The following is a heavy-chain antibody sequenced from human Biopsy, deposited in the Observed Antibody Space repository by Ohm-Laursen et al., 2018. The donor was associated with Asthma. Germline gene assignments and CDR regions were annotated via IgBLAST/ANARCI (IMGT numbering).Heavy chain of an antibody. CDR2: VYYSGST. CDR1: AGYINNFY. J-gene: IGHJ3*01. D-gene: IGHD3-22*01. Sequence: SDTLSFTSTVFAGYINNFYWSRIPPPTGKGLESIRHVYYSGSTNTDPSLTGRVTMSVDTSKNQFSLKMTSVTAADTAVYFCARVRGAFYESSVKNAFDVWGQGTMVTVSS. CDR3: ARVRGAFYESSVKNAFDV. V-gene: IGHV4-59*07.